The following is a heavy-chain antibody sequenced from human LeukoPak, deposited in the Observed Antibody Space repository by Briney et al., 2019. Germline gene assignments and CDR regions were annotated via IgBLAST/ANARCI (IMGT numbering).Heavy chain of an antibody. CDR3: ARAPVDGTLGF. CDR1: GFTFSSYD. Sequence: GGSLRLSCAASGFTFSSYDMHWVRQPTGKGLEWVSAIDTAGDTYYPGSVKGRFTISRENAKNSLYLQMNSLTAGDTAVYYCARAPVDGTLGFWGQGALVTVSS. CDR2: IDTAGDT. D-gene: IGHD6-19*01. J-gene: IGHJ4*02. V-gene: IGHV3-13*01.